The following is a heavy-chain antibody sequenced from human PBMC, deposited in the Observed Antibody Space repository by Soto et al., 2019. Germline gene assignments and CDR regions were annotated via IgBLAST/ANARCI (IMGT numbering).Heavy chain of an antibody. Sequence: AGGSLRLSCAASGFSFGSYALSWVRQAPGKGLEWVSTISGSDGKTFYADAVKGRFSISRDTSQNTLYLQMNSLRADDTAIYYCARWSYLDYWGQGTRVTVS. CDR3: ARWSYLDY. CDR2: ISGSDGKT. V-gene: IGHV3-23*01. CDR1: GFSFGSYA. D-gene: IGHD3-3*01. J-gene: IGHJ4*02.